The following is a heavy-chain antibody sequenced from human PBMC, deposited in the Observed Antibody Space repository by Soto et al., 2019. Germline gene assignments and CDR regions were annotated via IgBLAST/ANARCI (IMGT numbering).Heavy chain of an antibody. Sequence: QVQLVQSGAEVRKPGSSVKVSCKASGGTFSRHAISWVRQAPGQGLEWMGGIIPIFGTANYAQKFQGRVTITADESTSTAYMELSSLRSEDTAVYYCATPDGYKEEYYYYYGMDVWGQGTTVTVSS. V-gene: IGHV1-69*01. CDR1: GGTFSRHA. J-gene: IGHJ6*02. CDR2: IIPIFGTA. CDR3: ATPDGYKEEYYYYYGMDV. D-gene: IGHD5-12*01.